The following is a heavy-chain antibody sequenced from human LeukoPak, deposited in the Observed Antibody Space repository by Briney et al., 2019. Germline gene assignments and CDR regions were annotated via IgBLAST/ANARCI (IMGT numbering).Heavy chain of an antibody. V-gene: IGHV1-8*02. CDR2: MNPNSGNT. Sequence: GASVKGSCKASGYTFKNYDINWGRQATGQGLEWMGWMNPNSGNTGFAQKFQDRVSMTRDTSINTAYMELTSLRSGDTAVYYCARATPGGLHGYSFDYWGQGTVVTVYS. CDR3: ARATPGGLHGYSFDY. D-gene: IGHD5-24*01. CDR1: GYTFKNYD. J-gene: IGHJ4*02.